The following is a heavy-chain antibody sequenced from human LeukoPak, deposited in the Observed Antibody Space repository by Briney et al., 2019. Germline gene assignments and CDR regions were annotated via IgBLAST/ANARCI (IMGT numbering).Heavy chain of an antibody. CDR2: IYGGGNT. Sequence: PGGSLRLSCAVSGFTVGTTFMNWVGRPPGKGLEGVSVIYGGGNTYYADSVKGRFTISRDNSKNTVFLQMNSLRAEDTAVYYCMRDSAFWAQGTLVTVSS. V-gene: IGHV3-53*01. CDR3: MRDSAF. CDR1: GFTVGTTF. J-gene: IGHJ4*02.